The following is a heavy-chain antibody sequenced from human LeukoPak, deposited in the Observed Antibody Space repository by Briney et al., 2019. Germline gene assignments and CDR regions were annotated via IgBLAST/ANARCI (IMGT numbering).Heavy chain of an antibody. CDR3: ARAVDIVATIFDY. CDR2: INAGNGNT. J-gene: IGHJ4*02. Sequence: ASVKVSCKASGYTFTSYAMHWVRQAPGQRLEWRGWINAGNGNTKYSQKFQGRVTITRDTSASTAYMELSSLRSEDTAVYYCARAVDIVATIFDYWGQGTLVTVSS. CDR1: GYTFTSYA. D-gene: IGHD5-12*01. V-gene: IGHV1-3*01.